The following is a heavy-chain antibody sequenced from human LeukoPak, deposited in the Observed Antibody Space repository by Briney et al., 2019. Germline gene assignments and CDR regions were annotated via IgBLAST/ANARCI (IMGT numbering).Heavy chain of an antibody. CDR3: SGYYGGSYYFDY. D-gene: IGHD3-22*01. CDR1: GGSFSGYY. CDR2: INHSGST. J-gene: IGHJ4*02. V-gene: IGHV4-34*01. Sequence: PSETLSLTCAVYGGSFSGYYWSWIRQPPGKGLEWIGEINHSGSTNYNPSLKSRVTISVDTSKNQFSLKLSSVTAADTAVYYCSGYYGGSYYFDYWGQGTLVTVSS.